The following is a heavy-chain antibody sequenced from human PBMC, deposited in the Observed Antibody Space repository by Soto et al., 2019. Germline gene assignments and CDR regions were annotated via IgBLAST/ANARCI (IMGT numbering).Heavy chain of an antibody. D-gene: IGHD4-4*01. V-gene: IGHV3-30*18. CDR3: AKDREPTVTTFQKFYYDMDV. J-gene: IGHJ6*02. CDR2: ISYHGSDK. Sequence: PGGSLRLSCAASGFTFNSYGMHWVRQAPGKGLEWVSVISYHGSDKYYADSVKGRFTISRDNFRNTLFLQMNSLRAEDTAVYYCAKDREPTVTTFQKFYYDMDVWGPGTPVTVSS. CDR1: GFTFNSYG.